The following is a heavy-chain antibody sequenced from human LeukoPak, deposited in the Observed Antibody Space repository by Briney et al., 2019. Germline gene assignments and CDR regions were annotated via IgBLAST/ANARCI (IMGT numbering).Heavy chain of an antibody. V-gene: IGHV4-30-4*01. CDR1: GGSISSGDYF. CDR3: AREGEMATMFDF. Sequence: SETLSLTCSVSGGSISSGDYFWTWIRQSAGKGLEWVGYIYSTGTAYYNPSLKSRVTMSVDTSKNQFSLKLTSVTAADTAVYYCAREGEMATMFDFWGQGTLVTVSS. D-gene: IGHD5-24*01. CDR2: IYSTGTA. J-gene: IGHJ4*02.